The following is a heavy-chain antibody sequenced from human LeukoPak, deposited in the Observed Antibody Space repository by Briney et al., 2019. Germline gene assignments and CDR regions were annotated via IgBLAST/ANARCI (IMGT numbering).Heavy chain of an antibody. J-gene: IGHJ5*02. CDR2: IIPILATA. V-gene: IGHV1-69*05. CDR3: ATSDPDVWGRLSFDP. D-gene: IGHD3-16*01. CDR1: GGTFTSYA. Sequence: SVKVSCKASGGTFTSYAISWVRQAPGQGLEWTGGIIPILATANYAQKFQGRVTITTDESTSTAYMELSRLRSEDTAVYYCATSDPDVWGRLSFDPWGQGTQVTVSS.